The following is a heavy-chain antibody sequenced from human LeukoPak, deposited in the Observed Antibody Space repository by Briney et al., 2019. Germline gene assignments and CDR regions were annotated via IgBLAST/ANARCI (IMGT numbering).Heavy chain of an antibody. Sequence: PGGSLRLSCAASGFTFSSYAMSWVRQAPGKGLEWVSAISGSSGSTYYADSVKGRFTISRDNSKNTLYLQMNSLRAEDTAVYYCAKANCGGDCYSSLYWGQGTLVTVSS. J-gene: IGHJ4*02. CDR2: ISGSSGST. CDR1: GFTFSSYA. V-gene: IGHV3-23*01. D-gene: IGHD2-21*02. CDR3: AKANCGGDCYSSLY.